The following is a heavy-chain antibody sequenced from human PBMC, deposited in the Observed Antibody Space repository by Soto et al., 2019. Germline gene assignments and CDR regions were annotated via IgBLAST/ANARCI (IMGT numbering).Heavy chain of an antibody. CDR3: ARQGGIAVAGTGAFDI. V-gene: IGHV4-61*01. Sequence: SETLSLTCTVSGGSVSSGSYYWSWIRQPPGKGLEWIGYIYYSGSTNYNPSLKSRVTISVDTSKSQFSLKLSSVTAADTAVYYCARQGGIAVAGTGAFDIWGQGTMVTVSS. CDR2: IYYSGST. J-gene: IGHJ3*02. CDR1: GGSVSSGSYY. D-gene: IGHD6-19*01.